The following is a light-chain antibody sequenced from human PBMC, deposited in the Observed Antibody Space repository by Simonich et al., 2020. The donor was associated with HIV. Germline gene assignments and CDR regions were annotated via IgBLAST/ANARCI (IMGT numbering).Light chain of an antibody. Sequence: QSVLTQPPSVSGAPGQRVTISCTGSSSNIGAGYDVQWDQQLPGTAPKLFIYGNNNRPSGVPDRFSGSKSGTSASLAITGLQAEDEADYYCQSYDSSLSVVFGGGTKLTVL. CDR3: QSYDSSLSVV. J-gene: IGLJ2*01. V-gene: IGLV1-40*01. CDR1: SSNIGAGYD. CDR2: GNN.